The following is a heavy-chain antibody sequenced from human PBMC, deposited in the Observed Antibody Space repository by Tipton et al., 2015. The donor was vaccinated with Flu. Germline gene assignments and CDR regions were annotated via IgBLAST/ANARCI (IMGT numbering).Heavy chain of an antibody. J-gene: IGHJ6*03. D-gene: IGHD6-13*01. CDR2: IRSKAYGGTT. CDR1: GFTFGDYA. CDR3: TISIAAAGTPRRYSYYYMDV. V-gene: IGHV3-49*04. Sequence: SLRLSCTASGFTFGDYAMSWVRQAPGKGLEWVGFIRSKAYGGTTEYAASVKGRFTISRDDSKSIAYLQMNSLKTEDTAVYYCTISIAAAGTPRRYSYYYMDVWGKGTTVTVSS.